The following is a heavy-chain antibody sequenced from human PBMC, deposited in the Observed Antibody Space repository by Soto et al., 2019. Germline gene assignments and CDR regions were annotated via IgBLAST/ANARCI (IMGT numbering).Heavy chain of an antibody. CDR1: GFTFSSYA. CDR2: ISYDGSNK. Sequence: YLRLSCAASGFTFSSYAMHWVRQAPGKGLEWVAVISYDGSNKYYADTVKGRFTISRDNSKNTLYLQMNSLRAEDTAVYYCARDMVYCRDGGAFDIWGQGTMVTF. D-gene: IGHD2-8*01. V-gene: IGHV3-30-3*01. CDR3: ARDMVYCRDGGAFDI. J-gene: IGHJ3*02.